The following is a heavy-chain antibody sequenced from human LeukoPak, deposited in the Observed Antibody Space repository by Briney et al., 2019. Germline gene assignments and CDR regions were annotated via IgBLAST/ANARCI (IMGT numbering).Heavy chain of an antibody. Sequence: SETLSLTCTVSGGSISSYYWSWIRQPPGKGLEWIGTIYHSGSTYYNSSLKGRVTISVDTSKNQFSLKFNSVTAVGTAVYYCARVGIVLVTGSNWVDPWGQGTLVTVSS. CDR2: IYHSGST. V-gene: IGHV4-59*12. CDR1: GGSISSYY. J-gene: IGHJ5*02. CDR3: ARVGIVLVTGSNWVDP. D-gene: IGHD3-22*01.